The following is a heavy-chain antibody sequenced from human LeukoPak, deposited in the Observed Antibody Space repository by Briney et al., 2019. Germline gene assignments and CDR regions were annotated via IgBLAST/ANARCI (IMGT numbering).Heavy chain of an antibody. J-gene: IGHJ6*03. CDR1: GGSISSSNW. V-gene: IGHV4-4*02. CDR3: ARNIADYYYYYYMDV. D-gene: IGHD2/OR15-2a*01. Sequence: SETLSLTCAVSGGSISSSNWWSWVRQPPGKGLEWIGYIYYSGSTNYNPSLKSRVTISVDTSKNKFSLKLSSVTAADTAVYYCARNIADYYYYYYMDVWGKGTTVTVSS. CDR2: IYYSGST.